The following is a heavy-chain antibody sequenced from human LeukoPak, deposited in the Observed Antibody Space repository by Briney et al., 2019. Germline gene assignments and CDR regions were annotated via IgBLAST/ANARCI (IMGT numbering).Heavy chain of an antibody. J-gene: IGHJ4*02. CDR3: ARDPDYYGSGTYYNHYFDY. CDR1: GFTFSSYA. D-gene: IGHD3-10*01. V-gene: IGHV3-23*01. CDR2: ISGSGGST. Sequence: PGGSLRLSCAASGFTFSSYAMSWVRQAPGKGLEWVSTISGSGGSTYYADSVKGRFTISRDNAKNSLYLQMTSLRDEDTAVYYCARDPDYYGSGTYYNHYFDYWGQGTLVTVSS.